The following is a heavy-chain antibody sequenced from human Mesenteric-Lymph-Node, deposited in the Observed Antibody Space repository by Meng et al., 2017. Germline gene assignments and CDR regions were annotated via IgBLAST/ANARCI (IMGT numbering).Heavy chain of an antibody. D-gene: IGHD6-19*01. J-gene: IGHJ4*02. CDR1: GFTFSSYA. V-gene: IGHV3-21*01. CDR2: ISSSSSYI. Sequence: GESLKISCAASGFTFSSYAMQWVRQAPGKGLEWVSSISSSSSYIYYADSVKGRFTISRDNAKNSLYLQMNSLRAEDTAVYYCARLHSSGWYWGQGTLVTVSS. CDR3: ARLHSSGWY.